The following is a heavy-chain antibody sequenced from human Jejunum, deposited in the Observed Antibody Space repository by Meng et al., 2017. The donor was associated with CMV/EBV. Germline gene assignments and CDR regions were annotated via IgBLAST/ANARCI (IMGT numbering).Heavy chain of an antibody. D-gene: IGHD2-2*01. J-gene: IGHJ4*02. CDR3: ARDLPGVGVDY. CDR1: GVPISISY. CDR2: ISSSGST. V-gene: IGHV4-4*07. Sequence: QVQMQESGPGLGMPSGTLSLTCNVSGVPISISYWNWIRQSAGKGLEWIGRISSSGSTNYNPSLNSRVTMSVDTSKNHFSLRLSSVTAADTAVYYCARDLPGVGVDYWGQGTLVTVSS.